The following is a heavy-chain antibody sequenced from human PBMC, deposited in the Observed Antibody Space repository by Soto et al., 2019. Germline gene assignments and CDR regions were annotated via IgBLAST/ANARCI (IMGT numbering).Heavy chain of an antibody. D-gene: IGHD3-22*01. CDR3: ARDLKQKFDNSGYSYGMDV. CDR1: GFMFGVYW. V-gene: IGHV3-7*01. J-gene: IGHJ6*02. CDR2: INDDGSER. Sequence: EAQLVESGGGLVQPGGSLRLSCEASGFMFGVYWMSWVRQAPGKGLEWVANINDDGSERNYVDSVKGRFTISRDTPNNLLFLQMNSLRDEDTAVYYCARDLKQKFDNSGYSYGMDVWGQGTSVTVSS.